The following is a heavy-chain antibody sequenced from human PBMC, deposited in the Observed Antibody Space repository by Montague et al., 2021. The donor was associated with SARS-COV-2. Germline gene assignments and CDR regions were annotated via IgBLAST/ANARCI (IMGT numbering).Heavy chain of an antibody. D-gene: IGHD3-3*01. CDR3: ASLNVPRDLWIGLQYYFDV. J-gene: IGHJ4*02. Sequence: YSGSTNYHPSLKSRVTISVDASKNQFSLKLTSVTAADTAVYYCASLNVPRDLWIGLQYYFDVWGQGTLVTVSS. CDR2: YSGST. V-gene: IGHV4-59*01.